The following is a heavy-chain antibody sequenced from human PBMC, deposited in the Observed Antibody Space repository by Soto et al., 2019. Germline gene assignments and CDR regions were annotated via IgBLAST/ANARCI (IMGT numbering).Heavy chain of an antibody. CDR1: GGSLSTPVW. V-gene: IGHV4-4*02. Sequence: QLQLQESGPGLVKPSGTLSLTCGVSGGSLSTPVWRSWVRLPPGKGLEWIGEVFHSGSANYNPSLQSRVTISLDKSTNQFSLRLSSVTAADTAVYYCARKAWTRLDYWGQGALVTVSS. J-gene: IGHJ4*02. CDR3: ARKAWTRLDY. D-gene: IGHD1-1*01. CDR2: VFHSGSA.